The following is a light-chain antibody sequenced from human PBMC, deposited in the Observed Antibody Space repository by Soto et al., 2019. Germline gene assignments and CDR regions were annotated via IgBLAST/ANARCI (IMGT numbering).Light chain of an antibody. CDR1: QSVSSY. Sequence: EIVLTQSPATLSLSPGERATFSCRASQSVSSYLAWFQQKPGQAPRLLIYDASHRANGIAAMFSGSGSGTDFTLTISSLKPEDFAVYYCQQHTNWPPSITFGQGTRLEIK. CDR3: QQHTNWPPSIT. J-gene: IGKJ5*01. V-gene: IGKV3-11*01. CDR2: DAS.